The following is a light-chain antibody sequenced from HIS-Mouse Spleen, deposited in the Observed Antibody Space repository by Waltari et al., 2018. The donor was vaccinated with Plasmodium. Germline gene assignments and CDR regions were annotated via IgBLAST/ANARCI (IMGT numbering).Light chain of an antibody. CDR3: CSYAGSSTFV. V-gene: IGLV2-23*03. CDR2: EGS. Sequence: QSALTQPASVSGSPGQSITISCTGTSSDVGSYNLVSWYQQHPGKAPKLMLYEGSKRPAGVSKRFSGSKSGNTASLTISGLQAEDESDYYCCSYAGSSTFVFGGGTKLTVL. J-gene: IGLJ3*02. CDR1: SSDVGSYNL.